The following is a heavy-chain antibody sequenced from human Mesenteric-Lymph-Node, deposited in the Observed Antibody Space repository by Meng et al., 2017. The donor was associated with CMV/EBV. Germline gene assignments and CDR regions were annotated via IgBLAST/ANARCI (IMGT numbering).Heavy chain of an antibody. D-gene: IGHD3-9*01. J-gene: IGHJ4*02. V-gene: IGHV4-34*02. Sequence: QVQLPQAVVGRWRPSEPLSVPRPVYGWSFSGTHWNWIRQSPENGLEWIGEINHSVSTTYNPSFTSRIIISVDTSTNQISLNMSSVTAADTAVYYCARGSSYDILTGYFDYWGQGALVTVSS. CDR1: GWSFSGTH. CDR3: ARGSSYDILTGYFDY. CDR2: INHSVST.